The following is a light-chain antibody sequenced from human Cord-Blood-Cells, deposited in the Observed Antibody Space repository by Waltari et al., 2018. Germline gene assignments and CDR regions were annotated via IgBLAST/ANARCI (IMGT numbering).Light chain of an antibody. V-gene: IGKV1-39*01. CDR3: QQSYSTPYT. J-gene: IGKJ2*01. CDR1: QSISSY. CDR2: AAS. Sequence: DIQMTQSPSSLSASVGDRVTITCRASQSISSYLNWYQQKPGKAPKLLFYAASSLQSWVPSRFSGSGSGTDFTLTISSLQPEDFATYYSQQSYSTPYTFGQGTKLEIK.